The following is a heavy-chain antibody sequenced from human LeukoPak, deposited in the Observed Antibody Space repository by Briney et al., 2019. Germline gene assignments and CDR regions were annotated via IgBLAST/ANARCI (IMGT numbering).Heavy chain of an antibody. V-gene: IGHV1-69*13. D-gene: IGHD4-17*01. Sequence: GASVKVSCKASGGTFSSYAISWVRQAPGQGLEWMGGIIPIFGTANYAQKFQGRVTITADESTSTAYMELSSLRSEDTAVYYCARSWRDGDYVWIFDYWGQGTLVTVSS. J-gene: IGHJ4*02. CDR3: ARSWRDGDYVWIFDY. CDR2: IIPIFGTA. CDR1: GGTFSSYA.